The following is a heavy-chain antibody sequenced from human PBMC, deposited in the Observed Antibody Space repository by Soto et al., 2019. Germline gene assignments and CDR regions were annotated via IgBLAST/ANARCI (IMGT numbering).Heavy chain of an antibody. J-gene: IGHJ6*02. CDR3: ARAVAGTHYYYGMDV. Sequence: GPTQVNRTQTLTLTCTFSGFSLSTSVMCVSWIRQPPGKALEWLALIDWDDDKYYSTSLKTRLTISKDTSKNQVVLTMTNMDPVDTATYYCARAVAGTHYYYGMDVWGQGTTVIVSS. D-gene: IGHD6-19*01. CDR1: GFSLSTSVMC. CDR2: IDWDDDK. V-gene: IGHV2-70*01.